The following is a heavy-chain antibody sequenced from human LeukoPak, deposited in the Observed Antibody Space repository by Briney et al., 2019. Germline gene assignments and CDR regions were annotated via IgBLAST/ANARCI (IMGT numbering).Heavy chain of an antibody. J-gene: IGHJ4*02. D-gene: IGHD1-26*01. V-gene: IGHV4-39*01. CDR3: AKSGGYGLIDY. CDR2: IYSSGST. CDR1: GASVSGSPCY. Sequence: SETLSLTCTVSGASVSGSPCYWGWIRQPPGKGLEWIGSIYSSGSTYYNASLQSRVTISIETSKNQISLRLNSVTAADTAIYYCAKSGGYGLIDYWGQGTLVTVSS.